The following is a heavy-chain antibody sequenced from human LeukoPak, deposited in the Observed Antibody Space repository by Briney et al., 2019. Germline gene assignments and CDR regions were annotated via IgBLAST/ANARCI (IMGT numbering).Heavy chain of an antibody. D-gene: IGHD3-16*01. CDR1: GFTFSSYA. J-gene: IGHJ1*01. V-gene: IGHV3-23*01. CDR3: AKDDDWGRFNH. CDR2: ISGSGGST. Sequence: GGSLRLSCAASGFTFSSYAMSWVRQAPGKGLEWVSAISGSGGSTYYADSVKGRFTISRDNFKSTVSLQLNSLRAEDTAMYYCAKDDDWGRFNHWGQGTLVTVSS.